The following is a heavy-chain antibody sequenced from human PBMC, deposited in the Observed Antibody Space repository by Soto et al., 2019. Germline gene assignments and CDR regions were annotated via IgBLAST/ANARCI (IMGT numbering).Heavy chain of an antibody. Sequence: SETLSLTCTVSGGSISSYYWSWIRQPPGKGLEWIGYIYYSGSTNYNPSLESRVTISVDTSKNQFSLKLSSVTAADTAVYYCARVYGDYPYLDAFDIWGQGTMVTVSS. CDR1: GGSISSYY. V-gene: IGHV4-59*01. D-gene: IGHD4-17*01. CDR3: ARVYGDYPYLDAFDI. J-gene: IGHJ3*02. CDR2: IYYSGST.